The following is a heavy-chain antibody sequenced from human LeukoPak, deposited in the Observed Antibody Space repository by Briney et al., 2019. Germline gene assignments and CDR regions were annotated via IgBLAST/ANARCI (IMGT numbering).Heavy chain of an antibody. CDR3: ASRERSGSYQRYAFDI. V-gene: IGHV1-69*05. J-gene: IGHJ3*02. Sequence: ASVKVSCKASGGTFSSYAISWVRQAPGQGLEWIGRIIPIFGTANYAQKFQGRVTITTDESTSTAYMELSSLRSEDTAVYYCASRERSGSYQRYAFDIWGQGTMVTVSS. D-gene: IGHD1-26*01. CDR2: IIPIFGTA. CDR1: GGTFSSYA.